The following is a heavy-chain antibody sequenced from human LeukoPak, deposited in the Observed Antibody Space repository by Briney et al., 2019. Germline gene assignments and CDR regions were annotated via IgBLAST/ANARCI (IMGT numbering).Heavy chain of an antibody. CDR2: IIPILGIA. D-gene: IGHD2-2*01. Sequence: SVKVSCKASGGTFSSYAISWVRQAPGQGLEWMGRIIPILGIANYAQKFQGRVTITTDESTSTAYMELSSLRSEDTAVYYCARTGYCSSTSCDRAFDIWGQGTMVTVSS. CDR1: GGTFSSYA. V-gene: IGHV1-69*04. J-gene: IGHJ3*02. CDR3: ARTGYCSSTSCDRAFDI.